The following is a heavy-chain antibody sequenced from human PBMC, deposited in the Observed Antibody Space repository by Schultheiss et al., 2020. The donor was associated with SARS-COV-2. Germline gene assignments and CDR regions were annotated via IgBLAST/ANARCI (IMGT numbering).Heavy chain of an antibody. Sequence: SQTLSLTCAVYGGSFSGYYWSWIRQPPGKGLEWIGEINHSGSTNYNPSLKSRVTISVDTSKNQFSLKLSSVTAADTAVYYCARGEYYDSSGYSVVESAYYYGMDVWGQGTTVTVSS. CDR1: GGSFSGYY. V-gene: IGHV4-34*01. D-gene: IGHD3-22*01. CDR3: ARGEYYDSSGYSVVESAYYYGMDV. J-gene: IGHJ6*02. CDR2: INHSGST.